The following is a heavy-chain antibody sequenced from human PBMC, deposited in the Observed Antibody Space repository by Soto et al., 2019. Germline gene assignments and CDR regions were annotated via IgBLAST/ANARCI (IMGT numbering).Heavy chain of an antibody. Sequence: ASVKVSCKASGYTFTSYYMHWVRQAPGQGLEWMGIINPSGGSTSYAQKFQGRVTMTRDTSTSTVYMELSSLRSEDTAVYYCARARSERITIFGVVIHYYYMDFGGKGPTVPVSS. D-gene: IGHD3-3*01. CDR2: INPSGGST. CDR1: GYTFTSYY. V-gene: IGHV1-46*03. J-gene: IGHJ6*03. CDR3: ARARSERITIFGVVIHYYYMDF.